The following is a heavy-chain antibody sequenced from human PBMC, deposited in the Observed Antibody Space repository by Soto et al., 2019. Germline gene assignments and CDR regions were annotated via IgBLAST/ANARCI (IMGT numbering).Heavy chain of an antibody. J-gene: IGHJ5*02. CDR1: GVSISSDY. Sequence: QVQLQESGPGLVKPSETLSLTCTVSGVSISSDYWSWIRQSPGKGLEWIGNIFYSGSPSYNPSLKSRVTISLDKTKNQISLRLNAVTAAETALYYCARGHSSSWGNWFDPWGQGTLVTVSS. V-gene: IGHV4-59*08. D-gene: IGHD6-13*01. CDR3: ARGHSSSWGNWFDP. CDR2: IFYSGSP.